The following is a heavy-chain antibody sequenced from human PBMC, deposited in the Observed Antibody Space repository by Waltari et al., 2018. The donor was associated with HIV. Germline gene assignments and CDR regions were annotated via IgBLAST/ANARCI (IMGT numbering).Heavy chain of an antibody. CDR2: INHRRST. J-gene: IGHJ4*02. Sequence: QVQLQQWGAGLLKPSETLSLTCAVNGGSFSGYYWSWHRQPRGKGLEWIGEINHRRSTNTEQSLKSRVTRSVDTSKNQFSLKLSSVTAADTAVYDCARGRSPYSSGWYASEYWGQGTLVTVSA. V-gene: IGHV4-34*01. D-gene: IGHD6-19*01. CDR3: ARGRSPYSSGWYASEY. CDR1: GGSFSGYY.